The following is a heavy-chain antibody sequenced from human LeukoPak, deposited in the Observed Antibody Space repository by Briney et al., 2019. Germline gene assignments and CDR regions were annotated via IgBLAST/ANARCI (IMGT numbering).Heavy chain of an antibody. J-gene: IGHJ4*02. V-gene: IGHV4-34*01. CDR1: GGSFSGYY. CDR2: INHSGST. CDR3: AGLYFDY. Sequence: SESLSLTCAVHGGSFSGYYWSWIRQPPGKGLEWIGEINHSGSTNYNPSLKSRVTISVDTSKNQLSLKLSSVTAADTAVYYCAGLYFDYWGQGTLVTVSS.